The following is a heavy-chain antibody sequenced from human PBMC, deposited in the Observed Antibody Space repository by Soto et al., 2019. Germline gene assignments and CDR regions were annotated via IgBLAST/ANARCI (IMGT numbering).Heavy chain of an antibody. CDR3: ARDPPLDDYGDYDPYYYYYYGMDV. CDR2: IIPILGIA. J-gene: IGHJ6*02. D-gene: IGHD4-17*01. CDR1: GGTFSSYT. Sequence: GASVKVSCKASGGTFSSYTIGWVRQAPGQGQEWMGRIIPILGIANYAQKFQGGVTITADKSTSTAYMELSSLRSEDTAVYYCARDPPLDDYGDYDPYYYYYYGMDVWGQGTTVTVSS. V-gene: IGHV1-69*04.